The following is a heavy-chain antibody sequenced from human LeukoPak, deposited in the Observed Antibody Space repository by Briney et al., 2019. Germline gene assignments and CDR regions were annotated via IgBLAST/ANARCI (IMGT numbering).Heavy chain of an antibody. CDR1: GGSITNSW. CDR2: IQATGTT. V-gene: IGHV4-4*07. D-gene: IGHD3-22*01. Sequence: SETLSLTCTVSGGSITNSWWSWIRHSAGRGRQWIGRIQATGTTNYNPSLKSRVSMSLDMSTKQFSLTLSAVSVADTATYYCARIFDRDVWGQGALVTVSP. CDR3: ARIFDRDV. J-gene: IGHJ3*01.